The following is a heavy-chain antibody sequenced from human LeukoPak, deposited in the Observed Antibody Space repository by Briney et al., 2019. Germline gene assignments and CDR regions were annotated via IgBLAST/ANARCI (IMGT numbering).Heavy chain of an antibody. CDR1: GFTFSSYE. CDR3: ARSPYSSGWSVVDY. J-gene: IGHJ4*02. CDR2: ITGSGSTI. V-gene: IGHV3-48*03. Sequence: QPGGSLRLSCAASGFTFSSYEMNWVRQAPGKGLEWVSYITGSGSTIYYADSVKGRFTISRDNAKSLLYLQMNSLRAEDTAVYYCARSPYSSGWSVVDYWGQGTLVTVSS. D-gene: IGHD6-19*01.